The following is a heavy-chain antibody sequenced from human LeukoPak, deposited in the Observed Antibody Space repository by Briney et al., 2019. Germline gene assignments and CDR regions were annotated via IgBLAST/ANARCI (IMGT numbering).Heavy chain of an antibody. CDR1: GFTFSDYY. V-gene: IGHV3-11*01. CDR3: ARDRRDYVWGSYRWFDY. Sequence: GGSLRLSCAASGFTFSDYYMSWIRQAPGKGLEWVSYISSSGSTIYYADSVKGRFTISRDNAKNSLYLQMNSLRAEDTAVYYCARDRRDYVWGSYRWFDYWGQGTLVTVSS. D-gene: IGHD3-16*02. CDR2: ISSSGSTI. J-gene: IGHJ4*02.